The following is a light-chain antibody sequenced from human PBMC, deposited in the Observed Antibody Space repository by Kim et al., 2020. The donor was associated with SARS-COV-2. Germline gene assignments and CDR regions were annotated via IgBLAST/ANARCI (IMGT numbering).Light chain of an antibody. V-gene: IGLV3-9*01. J-gene: IGLJ2*01. CDR3: QVWDGRAVV. CDR1: NIEKRN. CDR2: RDS. Sequence: VSPGQTARMTCGGDNIEKRNVNWYQQKPGQAPILVIYRDSKRPSGIPERVSGSNSGNTATLTISRVQAGDEADYYCQVWDGRAVVFGGGTQLTVL.